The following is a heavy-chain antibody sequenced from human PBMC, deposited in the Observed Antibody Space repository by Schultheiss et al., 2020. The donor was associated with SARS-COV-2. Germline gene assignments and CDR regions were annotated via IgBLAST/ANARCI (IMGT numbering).Heavy chain of an antibody. CDR1: GFTLSTYW. Sequence: GGSLRLSCAASGFTLSTYWMHWVRQAPGKGLVWVSRINEYGSITDYADSVKGRFTISRDNAKNTLYLQMNSLRAEDTAVYYCAKGRITIFGVVIIGGGYDYWGQGTLVTVSS. CDR2: INEYGSIT. V-gene: IGHV3-74*01. J-gene: IGHJ4*02. D-gene: IGHD3-3*01. CDR3: AKGRITIFGVVIIGGGYDY.